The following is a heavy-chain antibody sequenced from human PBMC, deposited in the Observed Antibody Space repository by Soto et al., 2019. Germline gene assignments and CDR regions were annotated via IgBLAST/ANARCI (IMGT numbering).Heavy chain of an antibody. V-gene: IGHV1-69*13. Sequence: SSLNLALNAAGGTYSVDPSVWGRQAPGQGLEWMGGIIPIFGTANYAQKFQGRVTITADESTSTAYMELSSLRSEDTAVYYCARAIGGDNYYYYGMDVWGQGTTDTVSS. D-gene: IGHD2-21*02. CDR2: IIPIFGTA. CDR3: ARAIGGDNYYYYGMDV. CDR1: GGTYSVDP. J-gene: IGHJ6*02.